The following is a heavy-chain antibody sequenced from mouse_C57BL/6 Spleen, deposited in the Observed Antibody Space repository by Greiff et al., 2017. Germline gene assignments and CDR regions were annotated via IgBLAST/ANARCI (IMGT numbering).Heavy chain of an antibody. J-gene: IGHJ2*01. CDR2: ISGGGGNT. D-gene: IGHD2-3*01. CDR3: ALYGGYYGYFDY. V-gene: IGHV5-9*01. Sequence: DVQLVESGGGLVKPGGSLKLSCAASGFTFSSYTMSWVRQTPAKRLEWVATISGGGGNTYYPDSVKGRFTISRDNAKNTLYLQMSSLRSEDTALYYCALYGGYYGYFDYWGQGTTLTVSS. CDR1: GFTFSSYT.